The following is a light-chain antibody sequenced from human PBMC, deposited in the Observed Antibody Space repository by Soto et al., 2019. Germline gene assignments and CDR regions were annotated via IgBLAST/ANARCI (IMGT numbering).Light chain of an antibody. V-gene: IGKV1-5*03. CDR3: QQYNSYSS. Sequence: LQLTQSPSTLSAYVGDRVTITCRASQSISSWLAWYQQKPGKAPKLLIYKASSLESGVPSRFSGSGSGTEFTLTISSLQPDDFATYYCQQYNSYSSFGQGTKVDIK. CDR1: QSISSW. J-gene: IGKJ1*01. CDR2: KAS.